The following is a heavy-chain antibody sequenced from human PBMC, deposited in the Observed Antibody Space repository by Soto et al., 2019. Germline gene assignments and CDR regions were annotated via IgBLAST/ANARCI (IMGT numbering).Heavy chain of an antibody. Sequence: EEQLLESGGGLVQPGGSLRLSCAASGFTLSTYAMSWVRQAPGKGLEWVSAISGSGGSTYYADSVKGRFTISRDNSKXXXXXXXXXXXXXXXXXXXXXXEETTYAFDIWGQGTMVTVSS. J-gene: IGHJ3*02. D-gene: IGHD1-1*01. CDR3: XXEETTYAFDI. V-gene: IGHV3-23*01. CDR2: ISGSGGST. CDR1: GFTLSTYA.